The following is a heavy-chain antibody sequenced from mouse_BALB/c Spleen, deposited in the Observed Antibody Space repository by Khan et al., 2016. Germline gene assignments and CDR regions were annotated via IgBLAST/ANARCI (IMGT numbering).Heavy chain of an antibody. V-gene: IGHV2-6-7*01. J-gene: IGHJ3*01. CDR3: ASYYDYDGGVAY. Sequence: VQLQESGPGLVAPSQSLSITCTVSGFSLTGFSVNWVRQPPGKGLEWLGVIWGDGSTDYNSALKSRLSFSKDDSKSQVFLKMNSLQTDDTARYFCASYYDYDGGVAYWGQGTLVTVSA. CDR2: IWGDGST. CDR1: GFSLTGFS. D-gene: IGHD2-4*01.